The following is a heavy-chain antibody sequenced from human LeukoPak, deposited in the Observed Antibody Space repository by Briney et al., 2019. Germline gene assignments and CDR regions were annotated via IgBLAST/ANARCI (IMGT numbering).Heavy chain of an antibody. CDR1: GFTFSSYS. D-gene: IGHD4-23*01. J-gene: IGHJ6*03. Sequence: GGSLRLSCAASGFTFSSYSMNWVRQAPGKGLEWVSYISSSSSTIYYADSVKGRFTISRDNAKNSLYLQMNSLRAEDTAVYYCARGRGKPRPGDMDVWGKGTTVTVSS. CDR3: ARGRGKPRPGDMDV. CDR2: ISSSSSTI. V-gene: IGHV3-48*01.